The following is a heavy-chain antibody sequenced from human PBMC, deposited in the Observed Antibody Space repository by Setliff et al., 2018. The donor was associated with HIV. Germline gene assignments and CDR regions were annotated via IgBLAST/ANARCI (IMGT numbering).Heavy chain of an antibody. CDR2: INWNGGST. CDR1: GFTFEDYG. Sequence: GGSLRLSCAVSGFTFEDYGMSWVRQAPGKGLEWVSGINWNGGSTGCVDSVKGRFTISRDNAKNSLYLQMNSLRAEDMALYYCVRDKWLVPDTFDIWGQGTMVTVSS. D-gene: IGHD6-19*01. J-gene: IGHJ3*02. CDR3: VRDKWLVPDTFDI. V-gene: IGHV3-20*04.